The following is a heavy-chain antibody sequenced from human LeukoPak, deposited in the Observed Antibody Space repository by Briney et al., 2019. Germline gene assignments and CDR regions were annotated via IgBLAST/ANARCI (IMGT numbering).Heavy chain of an antibody. V-gene: IGHV1-69*04. Sequence: EASVTVSCTASGGTFSSYAISWVRQAPGQGLEWMGRIIPILGIANYAQKFQGRVTFTRDTSISTAYMELSSLRSEDTAVYFCARATVVAGYCTTTRCYKPFDIWGQGTMVTVSS. D-gene: IGHD2-2*02. J-gene: IGHJ3*02. CDR3: ARATVVAGYCTTTRCYKPFDI. CDR1: GGTFSSYA. CDR2: IIPILGIA.